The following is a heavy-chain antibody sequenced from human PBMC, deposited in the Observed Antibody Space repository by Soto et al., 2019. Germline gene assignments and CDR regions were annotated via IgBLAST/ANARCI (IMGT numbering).Heavy chain of an antibody. CDR3: AKDTGAYCSSSSCCLSR. D-gene: IGHD2-2*01. J-gene: IGHJ4*02. CDR1: GFTFDDYA. V-gene: IGHV3-9*01. Sequence: EVQLVESGGGLVQPGRSLRLSCAASGFTFDDYAMHWVRQAPGKGLEWVSGISWKSDSIGYADSVKGRFTISRDNAKNSLYLQMNSLRAEDTALYYCAKDTGAYCSSSSCCLSRWGQGTLVTVSS. CDR2: ISWKSDSI.